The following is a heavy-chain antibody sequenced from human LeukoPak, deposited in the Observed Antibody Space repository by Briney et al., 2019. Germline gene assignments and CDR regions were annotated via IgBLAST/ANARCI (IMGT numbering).Heavy chain of an antibody. CDR2: IYYSGGT. V-gene: IGHV4-59*01. Sequence: PSETLSLTCTVSGGSISSYYWSWIRQPPGKGLEWIGYIYYSGGTNYNPSLKSRVTISVDTSKNQFSLKLSSVTAADTAVYYCARARGAFDIWGQGTMVTVSS. CDR1: GGSISSYY. J-gene: IGHJ3*02. CDR3: ARARGAFDI. D-gene: IGHD3-10*01.